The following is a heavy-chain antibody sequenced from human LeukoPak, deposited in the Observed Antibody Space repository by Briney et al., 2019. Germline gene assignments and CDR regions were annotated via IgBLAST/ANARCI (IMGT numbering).Heavy chain of an antibody. V-gene: IGHV3-23*01. CDR1: GFSFRTFA. D-gene: IGHD3-10*01. Sequence: GGSLRLSCAASGFSFRTFAMSWIRQAPGKGLDWVSAISSSGDNTYYADPVRGRFTISRDNSKNTVYLQMNSLRAEDTAVYYCANSNTYYYDSGSSFDFWGQGTLVTVSS. CDR2: ISSSGDNT. CDR3: ANSNTYYYDSGSSFDF. J-gene: IGHJ4*02.